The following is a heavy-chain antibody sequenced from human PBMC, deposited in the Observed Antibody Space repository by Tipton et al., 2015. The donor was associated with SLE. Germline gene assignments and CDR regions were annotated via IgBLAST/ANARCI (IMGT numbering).Heavy chain of an antibody. Sequence: TLSLTCTVSGDSINSNNFFWGWIRQSPGQELEWIGSVFFSGATYYSPSLKSRVTISLDASKNHFSLKLNSVTAADTAVYYCARRHYSGPFDSWGQGTLVTVSS. CDR2: VFFSGAT. V-gene: IGHV4-39*07. CDR3: ARRHYSGPFDS. J-gene: IGHJ4*02. D-gene: IGHD5-12*01. CDR1: GDSINSNNFF.